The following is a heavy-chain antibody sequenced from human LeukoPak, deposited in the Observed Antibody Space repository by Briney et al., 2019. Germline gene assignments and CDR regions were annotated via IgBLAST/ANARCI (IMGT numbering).Heavy chain of an antibody. CDR2: IYYSGST. V-gene: IGHV4-59*01. Sequence: SETLSLTCNVSGGSISSDYWTWIRQPPGKGLEWIGNIYYSGSTNYNPSLKSRVTMSLDTSKNQFSLKLSSVTAADTAVYYCAREEVPHGFDIWGQGTMVTVSS. CDR1: GGSISSDY. CDR3: AREEVPHGFDI. J-gene: IGHJ3*02.